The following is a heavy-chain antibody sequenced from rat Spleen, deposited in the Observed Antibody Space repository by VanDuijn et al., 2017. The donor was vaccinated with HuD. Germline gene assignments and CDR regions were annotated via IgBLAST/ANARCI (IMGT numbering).Heavy chain of an antibody. CDR2: IWSNGGT. CDR3: VREVIVSRYFDF. V-gene: IGHV2-32*01. Sequence: QVQLKESGPGLMQPSQTLSLTCIVSGFSLTSYHVHWVRQSPGKGLEWMGGIWSNGGTDYNSAIKSRLSISRDTSKSQVFLKMNSLQDEDTATYYCVREVIVSRYFDFWGPGAVVTVSS. D-gene: IGHD1-11*01. J-gene: IGHJ1*01. CDR1: GFSLTSYH.